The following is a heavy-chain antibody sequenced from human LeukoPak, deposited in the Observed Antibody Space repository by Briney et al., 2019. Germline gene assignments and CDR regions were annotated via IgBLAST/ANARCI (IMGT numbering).Heavy chain of an antibody. Sequence: ASVKVSRKASGYTFTSYYMHWVRQAPGQGLEWMGIINPSGGSTSYAQKFQGRVTTTRDTSTSTVYMELSSLRSEDTAVYYCARLGGWYRYYFDYWGQGTLVTVSS. D-gene: IGHD6-19*01. CDR1: GYTFTSYY. V-gene: IGHV1-46*01. CDR3: ARLGGWYRYYFDY. CDR2: INPSGGST. J-gene: IGHJ4*02.